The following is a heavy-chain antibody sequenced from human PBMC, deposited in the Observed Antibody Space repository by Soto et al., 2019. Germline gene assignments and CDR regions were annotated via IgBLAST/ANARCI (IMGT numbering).Heavy chain of an antibody. CDR2: IKQDGSEK. D-gene: IGHD3-3*01. CDR1: GFTFSSYW. V-gene: IGHV3-7*03. Sequence: EVQLVESGGGLVHPGGSLRLSCAASGFTFSSYWMSWVRQAPGKGLEWVANIKQDGSEKYYVDSVKGRFTISRDNAKNSLYLQMNSLRAEDTAVYYCARDSTYDFWSGSNYYGMDVWGQGTTVTVSS. J-gene: IGHJ6*02. CDR3: ARDSTYDFWSGSNYYGMDV.